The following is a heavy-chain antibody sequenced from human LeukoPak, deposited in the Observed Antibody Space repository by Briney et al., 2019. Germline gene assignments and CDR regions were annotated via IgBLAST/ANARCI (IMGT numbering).Heavy chain of an antibody. D-gene: IGHD6-19*01. V-gene: IGHV3-7*03. CDR1: GFSFSTYW. J-gene: IGHJ4*02. CDR2: IKQDESEK. Sequence: GGSLRLSCAASGFSFSTYWMSWVRQAPGKGLEWVANIKQDESEKYYVDSVKGRFTISRDNTKNSLYLQMNSLRVEDTAVYYCARLSSSGWQFDYWGQGTLVTVSS. CDR3: ARLSSSGWQFDY.